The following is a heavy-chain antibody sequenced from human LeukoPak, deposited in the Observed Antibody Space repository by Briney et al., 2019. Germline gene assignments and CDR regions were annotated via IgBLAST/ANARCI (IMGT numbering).Heavy chain of an antibody. CDR2: IIPILGIA. CDR3: ARVTTVGDY. J-gene: IGHJ4*02. D-gene: IGHD4-23*01. V-gene: IGHV1-69*04. Sequence: SVKVSCKASGGTFSSYAINWVRQAPGQGLEWMGRIIPILGIANYAQKFQGRVTITADKSTSTAYMELSSLRSEDTDVYYCARVTTVGDYWGQGTLVTVSS. CDR1: GGTFSSYA.